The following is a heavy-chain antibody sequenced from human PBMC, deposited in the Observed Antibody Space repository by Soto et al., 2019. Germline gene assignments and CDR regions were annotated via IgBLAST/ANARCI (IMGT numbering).Heavy chain of an antibody. V-gene: IGHV3-23*01. CDR3: ARTESSGWSTRYGMDV. D-gene: IGHD6-19*01. Sequence: GGSLRLSCAASGFTFNNYAMTWVRQAPGKGLEWVSGISGGGGSTYYADSLKGRFTISRDNSKNTLYLQMNSLRVADTAVYYCARTESSGWSTRYGMDVWGQGTTVTVSS. CDR1: GFTFNNYA. CDR2: ISGGGGST. J-gene: IGHJ6*02.